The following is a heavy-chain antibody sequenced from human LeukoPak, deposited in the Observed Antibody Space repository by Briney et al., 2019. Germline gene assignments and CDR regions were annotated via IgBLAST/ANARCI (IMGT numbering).Heavy chain of an antibody. J-gene: IGHJ5*02. CDR2: IKGDGSAA. Sequence: PGGSLRLSCAASGFTFRSYWMHWVRQAPGKGLVWVSRIKGDGSAASYADSVKGRFTISRDNAKNTLYLQVNSLRVEDMAVYYCARSDWFDPWGQGALLTVSS. CDR1: GFTFRSYW. CDR3: ARSDWFDP. V-gene: IGHV3-74*01.